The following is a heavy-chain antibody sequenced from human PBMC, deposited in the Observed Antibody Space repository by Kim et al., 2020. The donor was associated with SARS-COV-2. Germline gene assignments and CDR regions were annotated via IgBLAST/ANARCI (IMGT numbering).Heavy chain of an antibody. CDR3: ARDDTHHVIYYYDAFDI. CDR2: INKDGTEK. D-gene: IGHD3-22*01. J-gene: IGHJ3*02. CDR1: GFTFSKYW. V-gene: IGHV3-7*01. Sequence: GGSLRLSCAASGFTFSKYWMTWVRQAPGRGLEWVANINKDGTEKNYVDSVKCRFTISRDNAKNSLYLHMNSLRVEDTAVYFCARDDTHHVIYYYDAFDIWGQGTMVTVSS.